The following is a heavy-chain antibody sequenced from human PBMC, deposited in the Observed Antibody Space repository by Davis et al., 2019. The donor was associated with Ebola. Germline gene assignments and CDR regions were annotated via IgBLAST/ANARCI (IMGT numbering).Heavy chain of an antibody. V-gene: IGHV3-23*01. Sequence: GGSLRLSCAASGFTFSSYWMSWVRQAPGKGLEWVSHSSSSGSSSYYADSVKGRFTISRDNLKNTRYLQMNSLRDEDTAVYYCASETTQIDYWGQGTLVTVSS. D-gene: IGHD2-15*01. CDR2: SSSSGSSS. J-gene: IGHJ4*02. CDR3: ASETTQIDY. CDR1: GFTFSSYW.